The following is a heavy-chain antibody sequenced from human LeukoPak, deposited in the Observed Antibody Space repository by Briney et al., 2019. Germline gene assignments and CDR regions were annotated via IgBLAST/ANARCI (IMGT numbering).Heavy chain of an antibody. J-gene: IGHJ6*03. CDR2: IYSTGTT. CDR3: ARGRVSSSTWYSTYYYYFYMDV. D-gene: IGHD4-11*01. Sequence: PSETLSLTCTVSGGSMNQYYWSWIRQPAGKGLEWIGRIYSTGTTYYKPSLKSRVTMSVDTSKNQFSLKLSSVTAADTAVYFCARGRVSSSTWYSTYYYYFYMDVWGKGTTVTVSS. CDR1: GGSMNQYY. V-gene: IGHV4-4*07.